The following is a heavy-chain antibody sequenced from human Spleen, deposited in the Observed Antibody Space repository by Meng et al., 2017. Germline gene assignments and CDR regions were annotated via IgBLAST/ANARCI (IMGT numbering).Heavy chain of an antibody. CDR3: ASYNSGWPQFDS. J-gene: IGHJ4*02. V-gene: IGHV4-4*02. CDR2: IYHSGST. Sequence: QVQLQESGPGLVKPSGTLSLTCAVCGGSISTTKWWNWVRQTPGKGLEWVGEIYHSGSTNYNPSLKSRVTMSVDKSKNQFSLKLTSVTAADTAVYYCASYNSGWPQFDSWGQGILVTVSS. CDR1: GGSISTTKW. D-gene: IGHD6-19*01.